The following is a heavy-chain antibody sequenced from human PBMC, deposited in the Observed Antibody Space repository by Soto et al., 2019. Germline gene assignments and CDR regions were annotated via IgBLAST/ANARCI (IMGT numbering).Heavy chain of an antibody. D-gene: IGHD6-6*01. J-gene: IGHJ6*04. Sequence: GGSLRLSCAASGFTFSGSAMHWVRQASGKGLEWVGRIRSKANSYATAYAASVKGRFTISRDDSKNTAYLQMNSLKTEDTAVYYCTRRRDSSSFWYGMDVWGKGTTVTVAS. CDR2: IRSKANSYAT. V-gene: IGHV3-73*01. CDR3: TRRRDSSSFWYGMDV. CDR1: GFTFSGSA.